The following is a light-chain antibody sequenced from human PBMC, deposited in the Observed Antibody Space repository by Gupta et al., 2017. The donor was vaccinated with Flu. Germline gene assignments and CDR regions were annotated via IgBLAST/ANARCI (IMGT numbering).Light chain of an antibody. V-gene: IGLV4-69*01. CDR2: VDSDGTY. J-gene: IGLJ1*01. CDR1: SGQTTYT. Sequence: KLTCTLSSGQTTYTIAWHHQQPEKGPRYLMKVDSDGTYTKGDGIPDRFSGSSSGAERYLTISSLRAEDEADYYCQTWGSGRHYVFGNGTRVTVL. CDR3: QTWGSGRHYV.